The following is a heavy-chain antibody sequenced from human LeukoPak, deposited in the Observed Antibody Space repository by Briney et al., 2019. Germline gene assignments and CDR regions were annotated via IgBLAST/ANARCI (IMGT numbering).Heavy chain of an antibody. CDR1: GFTFSSYA. V-gene: IGHV3-23*01. D-gene: IGHD3-10*01. J-gene: IGHJ1*01. CDR3: AKAAYYYGSGSPQYFQH. CDR2: ISGSGGST. Sequence: PGGSLRLSCAASGFTFSSYAMSWVRQAPGKGLEWVSAISGSGGSTYYADSVKGRFTISRDNSKNTLYLQMNSLRAEDTAVYYCAKAAYYYGSGSPQYFQHWGQGTPVTVS.